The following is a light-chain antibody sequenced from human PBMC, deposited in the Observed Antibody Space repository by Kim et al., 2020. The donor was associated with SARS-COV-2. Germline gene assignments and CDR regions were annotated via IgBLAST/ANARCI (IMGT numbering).Light chain of an antibody. CDR1: QDISSN. Sequence: DIQMTQSPSSLSASVGDRVTITCRASQDISSNLAWFQQKPGKAPKSLIYGASSLQSGAPSRFSGGGFGTDFTLTISSLQAEDSATYDCQQYSSYPRTFGQGTKVDIK. V-gene: IGKV1-16*01. CDR3: QQYSSYPRT. CDR2: GAS. J-gene: IGKJ1*01.